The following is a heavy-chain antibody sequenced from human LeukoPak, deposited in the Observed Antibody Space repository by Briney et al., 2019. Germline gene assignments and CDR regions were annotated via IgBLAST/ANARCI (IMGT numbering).Heavy chain of an antibody. D-gene: IGHD1-1*01. CDR2: IRSKAYGETA. CDR1: GFTFSNAW. J-gene: IGHJ4*02. Sequence: GGSLRLSCAASGFTFSNAWMSWIRQAPGKGLEWVGFIRSKAYGETADYAASVKGRFTISRDDSKAIAYLQMNSLKTEDTAVYHCTRDRGAYNLYDYWGQGTLVTVSS. V-gene: IGHV3-49*03. CDR3: TRDRGAYNLYDY.